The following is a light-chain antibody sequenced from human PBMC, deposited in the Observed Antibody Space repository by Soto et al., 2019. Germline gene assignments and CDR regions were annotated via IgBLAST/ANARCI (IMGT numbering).Light chain of an antibody. CDR3: QKYYTAPET. Sequence: EVVMTQSPATLSVSPGERATLSCRASQSVGSNLAWYQQRPGQAPRLLIYGASTRATGIPARFSGSGSGTEFTLTISNLQSEDFATYYCQKYYTAPETFGQGTKVEIK. J-gene: IGKJ1*01. CDR1: QSVGSN. V-gene: IGKV3-15*01. CDR2: GAS.